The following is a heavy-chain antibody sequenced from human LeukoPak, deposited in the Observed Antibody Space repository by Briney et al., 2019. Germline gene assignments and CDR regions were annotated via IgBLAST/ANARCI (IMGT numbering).Heavy chain of an antibody. CDR1: GFTFSHLW. CDR3: STDVPFTFVGAIVH. D-gene: IGHD3-16*02. CDR2: IKSKVDGETR. J-gene: IGHJ4*02. Sequence: GGSLRPSCAASGFTFSHLWSTWVRQAPGKGLEWVGRIKSKVDGETRDYTAPVKGRFTISRDDSKNTLYLQMNSLKPEDTAMYYCSTDVPFTFVGAIVHWGQGTLVTVSS. V-gene: IGHV3-15*01.